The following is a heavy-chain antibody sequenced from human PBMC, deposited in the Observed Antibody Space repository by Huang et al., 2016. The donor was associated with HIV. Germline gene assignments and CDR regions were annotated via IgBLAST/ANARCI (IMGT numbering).Heavy chain of an antibody. D-gene: IGHD2-15*01. J-gene: IGHJ6*03. V-gene: IGHV7-4-1*02. CDR1: GYTFTNYA. CDR2: INTNTGKP. CDR3: ARATTLVQVVVYYYYYMDV. Sequence: QVQLVQSGSELKKPGASVKVSCKASGYTFTNYAINWVRQAPGQGLEWMGLINTNTGKPTYAQGFTGRFVLSLDTSLNTAYLQINSLQAEDSAVYYCARATTLVQVVVYYYYYMDVWGKGATVTVSS.